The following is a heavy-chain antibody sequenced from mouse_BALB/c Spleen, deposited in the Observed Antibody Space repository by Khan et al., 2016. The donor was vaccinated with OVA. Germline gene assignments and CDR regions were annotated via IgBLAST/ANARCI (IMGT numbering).Heavy chain of an antibody. D-gene: IGHD2-3*01. Sequence: EVELVESGGGLVQPGGSRKLSCAASGFTFSNFGMHWVRQAPEKGLEWVAYISSGCSTINYADTVKGRFTISRDNSKNTLFMQMTSLRSEDTAMYYCARRKIFDGYYGGAMDYWVQGTAVTVSS. CDR2: ISSGCSTI. V-gene: IGHV5-17*02. CDR1: GFTFSNFG. J-gene: IGHJ4*01. CDR3: ARRKIFDGYYGGAMDY.